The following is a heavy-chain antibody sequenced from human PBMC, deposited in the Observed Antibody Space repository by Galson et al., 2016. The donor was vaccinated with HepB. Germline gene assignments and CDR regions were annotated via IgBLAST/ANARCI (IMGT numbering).Heavy chain of an antibody. V-gene: IGHV3-74*03. CDR1: GFTYKDYA. Sequence: SLRLSCAASGFTYKDYAMHWVRQVPGKGLEWVSRITSDGSDATYADSVQGRFTISRDNAKKTLYLQMNSLRVEDTAVYYCVRVYYGSGSALQIWGQGTRVIVSS. CDR2: ITSDGSDA. J-gene: IGHJ3*02. CDR3: VRVYYGSGSALQI. D-gene: IGHD3-10*01.